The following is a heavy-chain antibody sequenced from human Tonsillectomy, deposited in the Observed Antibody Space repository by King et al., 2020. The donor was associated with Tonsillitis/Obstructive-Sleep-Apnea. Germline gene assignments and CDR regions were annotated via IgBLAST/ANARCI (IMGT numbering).Heavy chain of an antibody. CDR3: ARDKGGYDYEHAFDI. V-gene: IGHV4-59*01. CDR1: GGSISSYY. J-gene: IGHJ3*02. D-gene: IGHD5-12*01. CDR2: IYYSGST. Sequence: QLQESGPGLVKPSETLSLTCTVSGGSISSYYWSWIRQPPGKGLEWIGYIYYSGSTNYNPSLKSRVTISVDTSKNQFSLKLSSVTAADTAVYYCARDKGGYDYEHAFDIWGQGTMVTVSS.